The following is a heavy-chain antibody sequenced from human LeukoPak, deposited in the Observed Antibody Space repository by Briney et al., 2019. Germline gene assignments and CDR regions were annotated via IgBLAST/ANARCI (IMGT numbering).Heavy chain of an antibody. Sequence: SCKASGGTFSSYGMHWVRQAPGKGLEWVAVIWYDGSNKYYADSVKGRFTISRDNSKNTLYLQMNSLRAEDTAVYYCARESADIPDYWGQGTLVTVSS. V-gene: IGHV3-33*01. D-gene: IGHD2-15*01. CDR3: ARESADIPDY. J-gene: IGHJ4*02. CDR2: IWYDGSNK. CDR1: GGTFSSYG.